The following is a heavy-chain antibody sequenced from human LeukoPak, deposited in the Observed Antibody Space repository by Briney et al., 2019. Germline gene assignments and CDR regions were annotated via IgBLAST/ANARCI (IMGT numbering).Heavy chain of an antibody. CDR3: ARSVEGYCRGGSCYSYSYYMDV. D-gene: IGHD2-15*01. J-gene: IGHJ6*03. CDR2: INHSGST. CDR1: GGSFSGYY. Sequence: SETLSLTCTVYGGSFSGYYWSWIRQPPGKGLEWIGEINHSGSTNYNPSLKSRVTISVDTSKNQFSLKLSSVTAADTAVYYCARSVEGYCRGGSCYSYSYYMDVWGKGTTVTVSS. V-gene: IGHV4-34*01.